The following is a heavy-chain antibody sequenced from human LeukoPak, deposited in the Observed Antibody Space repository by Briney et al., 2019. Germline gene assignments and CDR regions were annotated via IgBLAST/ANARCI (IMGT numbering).Heavy chain of an antibody. V-gene: IGHV1-3*01. CDR1: GYTFTSYA. D-gene: IGHD3-3*01. J-gene: IGHJ5*02. CDR3: ARVTLWSGYYSFDP. CDR2: INAGNGNT. Sequence: GASVKVSCKASGYTFTSYAMHWVRQAPGRRLEWMGWINAGNGNTKYSQKFQGRVTITRDTSASTAYMELSSLRSEDTAVYYCARVTLWSGYYSFDPWGQGTLVTVSS.